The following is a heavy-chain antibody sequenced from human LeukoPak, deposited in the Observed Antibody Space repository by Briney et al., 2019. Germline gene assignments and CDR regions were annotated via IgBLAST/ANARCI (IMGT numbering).Heavy chain of an antibody. V-gene: IGHV4-59*01. Sequence: KPSETLSLTCTVSGASISSYYWSWIRQPAGKGLEWIGYIYHTGSTSYSPSLKSRVTISADTSQNQFSLKLSSVTAADTAAYYCASRKLGNDYWGQGTLVTVSS. CDR3: ASRKLGNDY. J-gene: IGHJ4*02. D-gene: IGHD7-27*01. CDR2: IYHTGST. CDR1: GASISSYY.